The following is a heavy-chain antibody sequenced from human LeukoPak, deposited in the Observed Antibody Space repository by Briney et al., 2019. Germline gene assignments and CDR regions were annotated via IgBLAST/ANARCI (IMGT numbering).Heavy chain of an antibody. D-gene: IGHD6-19*01. CDR3: ARGAPYSSFDY. CDR2: IRNDGSII. CDR1: GFSFSSYG. V-gene: IGHV3-30*02. J-gene: IGHJ4*02. Sequence: PGGSLRLSCAASGFSFSSYGMHWIRQAPGKGLEWVAFIRNDGSIIYNADSVKGRFTISRDNSKNTPYLQMNSLRAEDTAVYYCARGAPYSSFDYWGQGTLVTVSS.